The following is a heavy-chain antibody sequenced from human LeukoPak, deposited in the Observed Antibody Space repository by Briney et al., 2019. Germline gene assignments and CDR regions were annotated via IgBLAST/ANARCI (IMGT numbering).Heavy chain of an antibody. CDR3: ARGRDGYIFDY. J-gene: IGHJ4*02. D-gene: IGHD5-24*01. V-gene: IGHV4-61*01. Sequence: PSETLSLTCTVSGGSVSSGSYYWSWNRQPPGKGLEWIGYIYYSGRTNYNPSLKSRVTISVDTSKNQFSLKLSSVTAADTAVYYCARGRDGYIFDYWGQGTLVTVSS. CDR2: IYYSGRT. CDR1: GGSVSSGSYY.